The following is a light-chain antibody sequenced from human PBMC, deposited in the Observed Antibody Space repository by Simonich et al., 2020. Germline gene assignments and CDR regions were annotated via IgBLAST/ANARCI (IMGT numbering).Light chain of an antibody. CDR2: GAS. CDR1: QSVSGSY. CDR3: QQYGSSPWT. V-gene: IGKV3-20*01. J-gene: IGKJ1*01. Sequence: EIVLTQSPGTLSLSPGERATLSCRASQSVSGSYLAWYQQKPGQAPRLLSYGASRRATGIPDRFSGSGSGTDFTLTISRLEPEYFAVYYCQQYGSSPWTFGQGTKVEIK.